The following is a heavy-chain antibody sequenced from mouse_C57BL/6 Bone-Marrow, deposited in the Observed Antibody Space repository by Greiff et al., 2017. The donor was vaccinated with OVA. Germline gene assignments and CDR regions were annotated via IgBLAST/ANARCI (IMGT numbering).Heavy chain of an antibody. CDR1: GYAFSSSW. J-gene: IGHJ2*01. V-gene: IGHV1-82*01. CDR3: ASPITTVVAGDY. Sequence: QVQLQQSGPELVKPGASVKTSCKASGYAFSSSWMNWVKQRPGKGLEWIGRIYPGDGDTNYNGKFKGKATLTADKSSSTAYMQLSSLTSEDSAVYFCASPITTVVAGDYWGQGTTLTVSS. D-gene: IGHD1-1*01. CDR2: IYPGDGDT.